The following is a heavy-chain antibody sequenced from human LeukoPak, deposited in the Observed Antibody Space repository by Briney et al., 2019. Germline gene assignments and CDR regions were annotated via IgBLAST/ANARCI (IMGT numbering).Heavy chain of an antibody. Sequence: GGSLRLSCAASGFTFSSYGMHWVRQAPGKGLEWVAVISFDGSSKDYAESVKGRFTISRDNSKNTLYLQMNSLRVEDTAVYYCAKAADQYYYYYFFYMDVWGKGTTVTVSS. CDR3: AKAADQYYYYYFFYMDV. CDR2: ISFDGSSK. V-gene: IGHV3-30*18. CDR1: GFTFSSYG. D-gene: IGHD2-2*01. J-gene: IGHJ6*03.